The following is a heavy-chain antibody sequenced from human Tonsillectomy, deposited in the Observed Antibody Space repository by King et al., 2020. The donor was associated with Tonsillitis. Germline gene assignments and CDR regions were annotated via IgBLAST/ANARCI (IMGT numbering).Heavy chain of an antibody. Sequence: QLVQSGGGLVQPGGSLRLSCAASGFTFSTYIMNWVRHAPGEGLEWGSFICSSSVTIYSADVVKGRFTISRDNAKNSMYLQINSLGSEETAVYYCAREPLYYDSGRGAFDIWGQGTMVTVSS. D-gene: IGHD3-22*01. CDR1: GFTFSTYI. J-gene: IGHJ3*02. CDR2: ICSSSVTI. CDR3: AREPLYYDSGRGAFDI. V-gene: IGHV3-48*01.